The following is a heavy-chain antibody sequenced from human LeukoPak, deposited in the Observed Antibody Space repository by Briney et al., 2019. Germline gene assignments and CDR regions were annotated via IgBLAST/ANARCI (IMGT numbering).Heavy chain of an antibody. Sequence: PSETLSLTCTVSSGSISSYYWSWIRQPPGKGLEWIGYIFYSGSTNYNPSLMSRVTISVDTSKNQFSLKLTSMTAADTAVYYCARGIYGYRFSFDYWGQGTLVTVSS. CDR1: SGSISSYY. J-gene: IGHJ4*02. D-gene: IGHD5-18*01. CDR3: ARGIYGYRFSFDY. CDR2: IFYSGST. V-gene: IGHV4-59*01.